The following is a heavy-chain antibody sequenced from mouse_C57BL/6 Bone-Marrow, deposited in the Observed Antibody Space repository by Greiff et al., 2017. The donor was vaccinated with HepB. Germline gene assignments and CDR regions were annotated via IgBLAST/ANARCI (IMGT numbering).Heavy chain of an antibody. CDR1: GYTFTSYW. Sequence: VQLQQSGAELVKPGASVKMSCKASGYTFTSYWITWVKQRPGQGLEWIGDIYPGSGSTNYNEKFKSKATLTVDTSSSTAYMQLSSLTSEDSAVYYCAREEGTGTVPFAYWGQGTLVTVSA. D-gene: IGHD4-1*01. CDR3: AREEGTGTVPFAY. J-gene: IGHJ3*01. V-gene: IGHV1-55*01. CDR2: IYPGSGST.